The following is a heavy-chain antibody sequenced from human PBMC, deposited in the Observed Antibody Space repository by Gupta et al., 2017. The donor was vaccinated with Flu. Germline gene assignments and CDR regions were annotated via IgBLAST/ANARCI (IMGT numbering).Heavy chain of an antibody. V-gene: IGHV3-33*01. J-gene: IGHJ4*02. Sequence: SYAMHWVRQAPGKGLEWVANIWDDGRKKYHADSVKGRFTISRDNSKNTLYLQMNSLRADDTAIYYCARSTYGDSSDYYLDYWGQGTLVTVSS. D-gene: IGHD4-17*01. CDR1: SYA. CDR2: IWDDGRKK. CDR3: ARSTYGDSSDYYLDY.